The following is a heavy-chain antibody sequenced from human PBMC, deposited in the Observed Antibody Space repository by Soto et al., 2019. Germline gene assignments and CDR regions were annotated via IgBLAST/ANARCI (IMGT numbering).Heavy chain of an antibody. CDR1: GFTFSSYG. Sequence: QVQLVESGGGVVQPGRSLRLSCAASGFTFSSYGMHWVRQAPGKGLEWVAVISYDGSNKYYADSVTGRFTISRDNSKNTQYLQMNSLRAEDTAVYYCAKEGRSSGSYSSDYWGQGSLVTVSS. D-gene: IGHD1-26*01. J-gene: IGHJ4*02. V-gene: IGHV3-30*18. CDR3: AKEGRSSGSYSSDY. CDR2: ISYDGSNK.